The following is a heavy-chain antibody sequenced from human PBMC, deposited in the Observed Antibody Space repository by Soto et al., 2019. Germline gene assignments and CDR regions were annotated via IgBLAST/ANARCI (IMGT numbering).Heavy chain of an antibody. J-gene: IGHJ4*02. CDR1: GGSISSGDYY. CDR2: IYYSGST. V-gene: IGHV4-30-4*01. Sequence: NPSETLSLTCTVSGGSISSGDYYWSWIRQPPGKGLEWIGYIYYSGSTYYNPSLKSRVTISVDTSKNQFSLKLSSVTAADTAVYYCASFLDQLLLFVDYRGQGTLVTVSS. CDR3: ASFLDQLLLFVDY. D-gene: IGHD2-2*01.